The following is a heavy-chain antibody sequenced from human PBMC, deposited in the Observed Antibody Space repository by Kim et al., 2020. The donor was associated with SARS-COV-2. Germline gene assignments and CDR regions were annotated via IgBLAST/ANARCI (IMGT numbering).Heavy chain of an antibody. CDR3: ARRSLRSYDYYYYYGMDV. D-gene: IGHD1-26*01. Sequence: GESLKISCNGSGYRFTSYWIGWVRQMPGKGLAWMGIIYPGDSDTRYSPSFQGQVTISADQSISTAYLQWSSLKASDTAMYYCARRSLRSYDYYYYYGMDVWGQGTTVTVSS. J-gene: IGHJ6*02. CDR2: IYPGDSDT. CDR1: GYRFTSYW. V-gene: IGHV5-51*01.